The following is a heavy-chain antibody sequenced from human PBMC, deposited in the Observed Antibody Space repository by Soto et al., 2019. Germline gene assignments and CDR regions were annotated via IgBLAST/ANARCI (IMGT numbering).Heavy chain of an antibody. CDR2: ITRIFGTP. V-gene: IGHV1-69*13. CDR3: ARQGSNEYYYYGMDV. J-gene: IGHJ6*02. Sequence: SVKVSCKASGGTFSSYAINWVRQAPGQGLEWMGGITRIFGTPDYAQRFQGRVTITADESTSTAYMELSSLRSEDTAVYYCARQGSNEYYYYGMDVWGQGTTVTVSS. CDR1: GGTFSSYA. D-gene: IGHD3-10*01.